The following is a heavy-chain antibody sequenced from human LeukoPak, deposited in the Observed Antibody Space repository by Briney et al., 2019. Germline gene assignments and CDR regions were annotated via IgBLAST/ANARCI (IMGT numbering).Heavy chain of an antibody. J-gene: IGHJ3*02. Sequence: GRSLRLSCAASGFTFSSYAMHWVRQAPGKGLKWVAVISYDGSNKYYADSVKGRFTISRDNSKNTLYLQMNSLRAEDTAVYYCARDLAALDLAFDIWGQGTMVTVSS. V-gene: IGHV3-30-3*01. CDR3: ARDLAALDLAFDI. CDR2: ISYDGSNK. D-gene: IGHD3-3*01. CDR1: GFTFSSYA.